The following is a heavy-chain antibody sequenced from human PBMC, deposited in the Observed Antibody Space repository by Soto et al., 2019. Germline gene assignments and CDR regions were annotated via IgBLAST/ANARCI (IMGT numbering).Heavy chain of an antibody. Sequence: PGGSLRLSCAASGFTFSSYNMNWVRQAPGKGLEWVSTISGGGGSTYYADSVKGRFTISRDNSKNTLYLQMNSLRAEDTAVYYCAKAEDYHSSSSCLDSWGQGTLVTSPQ. D-gene: IGHD6-6*01. CDR3: AKAEDYHSSSSCLDS. CDR2: ISGGGGST. CDR1: GFTFSSYN. J-gene: IGHJ4*02. V-gene: IGHV3-23*01.